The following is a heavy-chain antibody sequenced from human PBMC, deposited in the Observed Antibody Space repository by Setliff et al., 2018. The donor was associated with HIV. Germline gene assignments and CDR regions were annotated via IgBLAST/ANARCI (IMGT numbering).Heavy chain of an antibody. J-gene: IGHJ5*02. D-gene: IGHD2-8*01. CDR1: GDSLSGNFWTRNY. CDR2: FRTSGDI. CDR3: ARRGRDGVLIVFATGFDP. V-gene: IGHV4-4*08. Sequence: LSLTCTVSGDSLSGNFWTRNYWSWIRQSPGKGLEWIGYFRTSGDISYNPSLKTRATVSLDTSENQFSLKLNSVTAADTAVYYCARRGRDGVLIVFATGFDPWGQGTLVTVSS.